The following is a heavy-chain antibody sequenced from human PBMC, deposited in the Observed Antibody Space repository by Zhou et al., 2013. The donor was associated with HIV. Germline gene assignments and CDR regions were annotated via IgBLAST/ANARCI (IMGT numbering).Heavy chain of an antibody. CDR3: ARFQYYYDSGGYYGQYSFDI. D-gene: IGHD3-22*01. CDR2: DT. J-gene: IGHJ3*02. V-gene: IGHV1-8*01. Sequence: QVQLVQSGAEVKKPGASVKVSCKASGYTFTSYDINWVRQATGQGLEWMGWDTGYAQKFQGRVTMTRNTSISTAYMELSSLRSEDTAVYYCARFQYYYDSGGYYGQYSFDIWGQGTMVTVSS. CDR1: GYTFTSYD.